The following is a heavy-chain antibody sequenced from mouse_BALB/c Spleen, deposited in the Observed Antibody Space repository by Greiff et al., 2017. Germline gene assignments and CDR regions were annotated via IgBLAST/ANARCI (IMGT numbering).Heavy chain of an antibody. CDR1: GYSITSDYA. D-gene: IGHD1-1*01. CDR3: ARDYGSSPPFDY. Sequence: EVQLVESGPGLVKPSQSLSLTCTVTGYSITSDYAWNWIRQFPGNKLEWMGYISYSGSTSYNPSLKSRISITRDTSKNQFFLQLNSVTTEDTATYYCARDYGSSPPFDYWGQGTTLTVSS. J-gene: IGHJ2*01. CDR2: ISYSGST. V-gene: IGHV3-2*02.